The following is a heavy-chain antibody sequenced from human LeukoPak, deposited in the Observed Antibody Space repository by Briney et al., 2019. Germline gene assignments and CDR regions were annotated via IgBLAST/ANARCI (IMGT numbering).Heavy chain of an antibody. Sequence: SETLSLTCAVYGGSFSGYYWSWIRQPPGKGLEWIGYIYYSGSTNYNPSLKSRVTISVDTSKNQFSLKLSSVTAADTAVYYCARDNGLPDVWGKGTTVTISS. V-gene: IGHV4-59*01. CDR2: IYYSGST. J-gene: IGHJ6*04. CDR1: GGSFSGYY. D-gene: IGHD2-15*01. CDR3: ARDNGLPDV.